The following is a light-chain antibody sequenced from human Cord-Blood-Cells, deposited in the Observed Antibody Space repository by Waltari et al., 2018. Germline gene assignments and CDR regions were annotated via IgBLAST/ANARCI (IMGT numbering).Light chain of an antibody. CDR1: SSTIGSNP. CDR3: AAWDDSLNGPV. J-gene: IGLJ3*02. CDR2: SNN. Sequence: QSVLTQPPSASGTPGQRVTIPCSGSSSTIGSNPVNWYQQLPGTAPKLLIYSNNQRPSGVPDRFSGSKSGTSASLAISGLQSEDEADYYCAAWDDSLNGPVFGGGTKLTVL. V-gene: IGLV1-44*01.